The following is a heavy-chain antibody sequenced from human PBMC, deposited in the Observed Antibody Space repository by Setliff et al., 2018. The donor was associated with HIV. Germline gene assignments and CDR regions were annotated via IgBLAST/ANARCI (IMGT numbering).Heavy chain of an antibody. CDR3: ARQGYIYGYPLNWFDP. CDR1: GGSISSSSYY. J-gene: IGHJ5*02. CDR2: IYTSGST. Sequence: PSETLSLTCTVSGGSISSSSYYWGWIRQPPGKGLEWIGRIYTSGSTNYNPSLKSRVTISVDTSKNQFSLKLNSVTAADTAFYYCARQGYIYGYPLNWFDPWGQGTLVTVSS. D-gene: IGHD5-18*01. V-gene: IGHV4-39*01.